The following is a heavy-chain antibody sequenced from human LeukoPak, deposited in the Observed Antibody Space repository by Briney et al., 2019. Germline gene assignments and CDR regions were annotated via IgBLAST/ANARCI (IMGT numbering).Heavy chain of an antibody. CDR1: GFTFSSYS. D-gene: IGHD3-10*01. J-gene: IGHJ4*02. V-gene: IGHV3-21*01. CDR2: ISSSSSYI. CDR3: ARVYGSGSYYMD. Sequence: GGSLRLSCAASGFTFSSYSMNWVRQAPGKGLEWVSSISSSSSYIYYADSVKGRFTISRDNAKNSLYLQMNSLRAEDAAVYYCARVYGSGSYYMDWGQGTLVTVSS.